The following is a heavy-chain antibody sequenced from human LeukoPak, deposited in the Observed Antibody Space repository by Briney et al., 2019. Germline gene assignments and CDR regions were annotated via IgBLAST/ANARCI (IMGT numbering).Heavy chain of an antibody. CDR1: GFTFSSYA. CDR3: AKTGHSYYFDY. Sequence: GGSLRLSCAASGFTFSSYAMSWVRQAPGKGLEWVSGMSGSGGSTYYADSVKGRFTISRDNSRNTLYLQMNTLRAEDTAVYYCAKTGHSYYFDYWGQGTLVTVSS. CDR2: MSGSGGST. V-gene: IGHV3-23*01. J-gene: IGHJ4*02. D-gene: IGHD3-9*01.